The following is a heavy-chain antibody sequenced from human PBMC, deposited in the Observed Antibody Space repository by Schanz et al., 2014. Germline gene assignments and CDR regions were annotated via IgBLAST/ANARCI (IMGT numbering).Heavy chain of an antibody. CDR2: IGYLGDT. CDR1: GFTLSNSD. D-gene: IGHD1-1*01. CDR3: ARGTDWNLHY. V-gene: IGHV3-13*01. J-gene: IGHJ4*02. Sequence: VQLVESGGGVVQPGRSLRLSCAASGFTLSNSDMHWVRQGTGKGLEWVSTIGYLGDTYYPDSVKGRFSVSRDSGQNSLYLQMNSLRAGDTAVYYCARGTDWNLHYWGQGALVTVSS.